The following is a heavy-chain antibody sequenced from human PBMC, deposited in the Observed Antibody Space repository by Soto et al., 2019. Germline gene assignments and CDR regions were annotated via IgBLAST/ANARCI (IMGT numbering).Heavy chain of an antibody. CDR3: ARGGDDSSGYYFDY. J-gene: IGHJ4*02. CDR1: GGSFSGYY. Sequence: QVQLQQWGAGLLKPSETLSLTCAVYGGSFSGYYWSWIRQPPGKGLEWIGDINYSGSTTYNPSLKSRVTIAVATSKNQFSLKLSYVTAAYTAVYYCARGGDDSSGYYFDYWGQGTLVTVSS. CDR2: INYSGST. V-gene: IGHV4-34*01. D-gene: IGHD3-22*01.